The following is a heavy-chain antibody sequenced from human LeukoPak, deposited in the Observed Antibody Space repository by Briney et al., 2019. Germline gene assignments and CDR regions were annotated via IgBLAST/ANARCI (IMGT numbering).Heavy chain of an antibody. Sequence: GGSLRLSCAASGFTFSNDDMNWVRQAPRKGLEWVSGISGDGGRTWYAGSVKGRFTISRDNSKNTLSLQMNSLRAEDTAVYYCAKVNWCSASCADAWGQGTLVTVSS. V-gene: IGHV3-23*01. CDR2: ISGDGGRT. CDR3: AKVNWCSASCADA. CDR1: GFTFSNDD. J-gene: IGHJ4*02. D-gene: IGHD2-2*01.